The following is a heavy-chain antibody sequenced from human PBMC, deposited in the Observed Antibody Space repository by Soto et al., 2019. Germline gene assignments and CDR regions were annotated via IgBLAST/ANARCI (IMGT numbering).Heavy chain of an antibody. CDR3: AKEMTSGYYLFDY. Sequence: GGPLRLSCAASGFTFCSYAMSWVRQAPGKGLEWVSTISGTGGSTYYPDSVKGRFTISRDNSKNTVYLQMNSLRAEDAAVYYCAKEMTSGYYLFDYWGQGTLVTVSS. CDR1: GFTFCSYA. D-gene: IGHD3-22*01. J-gene: IGHJ4*02. CDR2: ISGTGGST. V-gene: IGHV3-23*01.